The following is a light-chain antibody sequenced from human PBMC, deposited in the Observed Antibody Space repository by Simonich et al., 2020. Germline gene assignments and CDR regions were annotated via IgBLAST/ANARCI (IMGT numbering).Light chain of an antibody. CDR1: QSVNRN. Sequence: EIVMTQSPATLSVSPGERATLSCRASQSVNRNLAWYQQKPGQAPRLLIYGASTRATCIPARFSGSGSGTEFTLTISSLQSEDFAVYYCQQYYSTPLTFGGGTKVEIK. CDR3: QQYYSTPLT. V-gene: IGKV3-15*01. CDR2: GAS. J-gene: IGKJ4*01.